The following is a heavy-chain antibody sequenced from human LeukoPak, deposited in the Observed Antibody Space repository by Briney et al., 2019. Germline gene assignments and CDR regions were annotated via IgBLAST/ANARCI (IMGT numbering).Heavy chain of an antibody. CDR1: GFTFRSYA. CDR3: EGTYYYDSSDEY. CDR2: ISGSGTST. D-gene: IGHD3-22*01. J-gene: IGHJ4*02. V-gene: IGHV3-23*01. Sequence: QSGGSLRLSCAASGFTFRSYAMSWVRRAPGKGLEWVLAISGSGTSTYYADSVKGRFTISRDNSKNTLYLQMNSLRAEDTAVYYCEGTYYYDSSDEYWGQGTLVTVSS.